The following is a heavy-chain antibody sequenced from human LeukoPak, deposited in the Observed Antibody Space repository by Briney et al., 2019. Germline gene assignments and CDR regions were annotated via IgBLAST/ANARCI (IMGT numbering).Heavy chain of an antibody. J-gene: IGHJ4*02. CDR3: ARPHYDILTGYYNLDY. CDR2: ISAFNGNT. D-gene: IGHD3-9*01. CDR1: GYTFTIYG. V-gene: IGHV1-18*04. Sequence: ASVKVSCKASGYTFTIYGISWVRHAPGQGLEWMGWISAFNGNTNYAQKLQGRVTMTTDTSTSTAYMELRSLRSDDTAVYYCARPHYDILTGYYNLDYWGQGTLVTVSS.